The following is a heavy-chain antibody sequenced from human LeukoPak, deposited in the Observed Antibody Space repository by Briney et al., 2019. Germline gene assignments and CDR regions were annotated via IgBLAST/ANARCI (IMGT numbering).Heavy chain of an antibody. D-gene: IGHD3-22*01. CDR2: IYYSGTT. V-gene: IGHV4-59*01. Sequence: PSETLSLTCSVSGASISSYFWSWIRQPPGKGLEWIGYIYYSGTTNYNPSLKSRIAISLDTSKKQFSLLMISVTAADTDVYYCARSTSGYYSKHYYFYMDVWGKGTTVTVSS. CDR1: GASISSYF. CDR3: ARSTSGYYSKHYYFYMDV. J-gene: IGHJ6*03.